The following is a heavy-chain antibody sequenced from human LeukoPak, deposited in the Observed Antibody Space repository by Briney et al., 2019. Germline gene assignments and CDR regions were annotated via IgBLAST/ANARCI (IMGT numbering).Heavy chain of an antibody. CDR2: IYYSGTT. CDR3: ARGGGYYDSSGPFQH. CDR1: GGSISSYY. D-gene: IGHD3-22*01. V-gene: IGHV4-59*01. Sequence: PSETLSLTCTVSGGSISSYYWSWIRQPPGKGLERIGYIYYSGTTNYNPSLKSRVTISVDASKNQFSLKLSSVTAADTAVYYCARGGGYYDSSGPFQHWGQGTLVTVSS. J-gene: IGHJ1*01.